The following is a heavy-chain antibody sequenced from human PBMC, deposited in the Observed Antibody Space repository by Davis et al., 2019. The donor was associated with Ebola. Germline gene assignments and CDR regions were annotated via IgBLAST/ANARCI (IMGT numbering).Heavy chain of an antibody. CDR3: ARQRRDYYDSSGYYYTYYFDY. D-gene: IGHD3-22*01. CDR2: IYPGDSDT. J-gene: IGHJ4*02. CDR1: GYSFTSYW. V-gene: IGHV5-51*01. Sequence: GESLKISCKGSGYSFTSYWIGWVRQMPGKGLEWMGIIYPGDSDTRYSPSFQGQVTISANKSISTAYLQWSSLKASDTAMYYCARQRRDYYDSSGYYYTYYFDYWGQGTLVTVSS.